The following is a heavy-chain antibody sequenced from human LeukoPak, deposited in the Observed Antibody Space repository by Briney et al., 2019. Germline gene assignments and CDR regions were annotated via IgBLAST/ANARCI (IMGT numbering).Heavy chain of an antibody. CDR3: ARDHGRSYNYGSDALDI. D-gene: IGHD5-18*01. CDR2: IYYSGST. J-gene: IGHJ3*02. CDR1: GGSIEGGGFF. Sequence: SQTLSLTCSVSGGSIEGGGFFWNWVRQHPGKGLEWIGHIYYSGSTSYNPSVKSRVTISVDTSKNQFSLKLTSVTAADTAMYYCARDHGRSYNYGSDALDIWGQGTLVIVSA. V-gene: IGHV4-31*03.